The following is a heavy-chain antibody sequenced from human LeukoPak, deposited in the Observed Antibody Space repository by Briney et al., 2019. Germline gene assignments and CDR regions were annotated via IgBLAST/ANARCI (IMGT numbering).Heavy chain of an antibody. CDR1: GGSISSGGYY. J-gene: IGHJ4*02. CDR3: ARGRLKYYYDSSGYYYSPFDY. V-gene: IGHV4-39*07. CDR2: INHSGST. Sequence: PSDTLSLTLTVSGGSISSGGYYWSWLRQPPGKGLEWTVEINHSGSTNYNPSLKSRVTISVATSKDQFSLKLSSEPAADTAVYYCARGRLKYYYDSSGYYYSPFDYWGQGTLVTVSS. D-gene: IGHD3-22*01.